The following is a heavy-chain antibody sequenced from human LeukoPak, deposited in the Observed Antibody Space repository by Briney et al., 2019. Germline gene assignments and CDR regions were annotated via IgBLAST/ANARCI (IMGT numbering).Heavy chain of an antibody. CDR2: ISAYNGNT. D-gene: IGHD1-26*01. J-gene: IGHJ6*03. V-gene: IGHV1-18*01. CDR3: AINQWELPYYYYYYMDV. CDR1: GYTLTSYG. Sequence: ASVKASCKASGYTLTSYGISWVRQAPGQGLEWMGWISAYNGNTNYAQKLQGRVTMTTDTSTSTAYMELRSLRSDDTAVYYCAINQWELPYYYYYYMDVWGKGTTVTVSS.